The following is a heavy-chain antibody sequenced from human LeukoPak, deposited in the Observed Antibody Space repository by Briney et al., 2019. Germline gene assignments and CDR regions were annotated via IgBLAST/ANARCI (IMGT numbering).Heavy chain of an antibody. CDR2: SSISGTTI. V-gene: IGHV3-11*01. J-gene: IGHJ4*02. CDR3: ARGGGYGSGSHYYFDY. Sequence: GGSLRLSCAASEFTFTDYYMSWIRQAPGKGLEWLSYSSISGTTIYYADSVKGRFTISRDNAKNSLYLQMNSLRAEDTAVYYCARGGGYGSGSHYYFDYWGQGTLVTVSS. CDR1: EFTFTDYY. D-gene: IGHD3-10*01.